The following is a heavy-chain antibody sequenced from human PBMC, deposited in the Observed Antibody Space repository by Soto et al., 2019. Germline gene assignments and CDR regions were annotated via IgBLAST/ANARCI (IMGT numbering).Heavy chain of an antibody. Sequence: EVQLVESGGGLVQPGGSLRLSCAASGFTFSSYWMSWVRQAPGKGLEWVANIKQDGSEKYYVDSVKGRFTISRDNAKNSLDLQMNSLRAEDTAVYYCAREEQGWAWGYFDYWGQGTLVTVSS. D-gene: IGHD3-16*01. J-gene: IGHJ4*02. CDR1: GFTFSSYW. CDR2: IKQDGSEK. V-gene: IGHV3-7*03. CDR3: AREEQGWAWGYFDY.